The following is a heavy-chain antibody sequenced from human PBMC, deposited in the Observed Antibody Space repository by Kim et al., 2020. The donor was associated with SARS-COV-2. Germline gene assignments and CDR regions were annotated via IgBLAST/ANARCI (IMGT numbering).Heavy chain of an antibody. CDR2: IYYSGST. Sequence: SETLSLTCTVSGGSISSGGYYWSWIRQHPGKGLEWIGYIYYSGSTYYNPSLKSRVTISVDTSKNQFSLKLSSVTAADTAVYYCARDSLYYYDSSGYYGYFDYWGQGTLVTVSS. CDR3: ARDSLYYYDSSGYYGYFDY. D-gene: IGHD3-22*01. J-gene: IGHJ4*02. CDR1: GGSISSGGYY. V-gene: IGHV4-31*03.